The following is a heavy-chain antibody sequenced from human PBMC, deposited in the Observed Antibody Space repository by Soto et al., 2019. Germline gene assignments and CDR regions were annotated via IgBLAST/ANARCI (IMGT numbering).Heavy chain of an antibody. J-gene: IGHJ4*02. Sequence: GASVKVSCKASGGTFSSYAISWVRQAPGQGLEWMGGIIPIFGTANYAQKFQGRVTITADESTSTAYMELSSLRSEDTAVYYCATAPMVTYHYFDYWGQGTLVTVSS. V-gene: IGHV1-69*13. D-gene: IGHD5-18*01. CDR2: IIPIFGTA. CDR3: ATAPMVTYHYFDY. CDR1: GGTFSSYA.